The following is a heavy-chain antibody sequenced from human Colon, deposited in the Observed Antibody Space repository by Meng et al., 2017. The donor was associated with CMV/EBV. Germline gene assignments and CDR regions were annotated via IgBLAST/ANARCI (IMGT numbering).Heavy chain of an antibody. CDR3: ARVGGSGLNWLDP. J-gene: IGHJ5*02. CDR2: ISAYNGHT. Sequence: KASGYTFPNYGISWVRQAPGQGLEWMGWISAYNGHTNYPQKFQGRVTMTTDTSTSTAYMEVRSLRSDDTAVYYCARVGGSGLNWLDPWSQGTLVTVSS. D-gene: IGHD3-10*01. V-gene: IGHV1-18*01. CDR1: GYTFPNYG.